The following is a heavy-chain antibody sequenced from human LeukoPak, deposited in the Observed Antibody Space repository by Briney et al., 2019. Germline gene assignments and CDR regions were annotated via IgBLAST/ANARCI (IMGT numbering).Heavy chain of an antibody. J-gene: IGHJ5*02. CDR1: GFTFSSYW. Sequence: GGSLRLSCAASGFTFSSYWMSWVRQAPGKGLEWVANIKQDGSEKYYVDSVKGRFTISRDNAKNSLYLQMNSLRAEDTAVYYCARGTTLLWFGELANNWFDPWGQGTLVTVSS. D-gene: IGHD3-10*01. CDR2: IKQDGSEK. CDR3: ARGTTLLWFGELANNWFDP. V-gene: IGHV3-7*04.